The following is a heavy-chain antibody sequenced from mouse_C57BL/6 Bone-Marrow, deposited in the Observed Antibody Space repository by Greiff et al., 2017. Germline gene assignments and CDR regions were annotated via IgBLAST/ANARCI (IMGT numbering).Heavy chain of an antibody. Sequence: DVQLVESGGGLVQPGGSLKLSCAASGFTFSDYSMYWVRQTPEQRLEWVAYISNGGGSTYYPDTVKGRFTISRDNAKNTLYLQMSRLKSEDTAMYYCARVLYYDYDVPFAYWGQGTLVTVSA. D-gene: IGHD2-4*01. J-gene: IGHJ3*01. V-gene: IGHV5-12*01. CDR1: GFTFSDYS. CDR3: ARVLYYDYDVPFAY. CDR2: ISNGGGST.